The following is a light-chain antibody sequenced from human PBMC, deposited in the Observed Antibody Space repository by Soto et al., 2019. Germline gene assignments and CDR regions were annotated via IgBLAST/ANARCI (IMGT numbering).Light chain of an antibody. CDR1: QSISSY. CDR3: QQRYSTPRT. V-gene: IGKV1-39*01. J-gene: IGKJ1*01. Sequence: DIQMTQSPSSLSASVGDRVTITCRASQSISSYLNWYQQKPGKAPKXLIYAASSLQSGVPSRFSGSGSGTDLTITISSLQPEDFETYYCQQRYSTPRTFGRGTKVDIK. CDR2: AAS.